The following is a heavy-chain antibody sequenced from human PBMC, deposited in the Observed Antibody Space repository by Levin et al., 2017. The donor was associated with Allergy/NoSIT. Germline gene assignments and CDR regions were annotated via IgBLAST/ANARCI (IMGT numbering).Heavy chain of an antibody. D-gene: IGHD6-13*01. Sequence: GGSLRLSCAASGFTFSSYWMSWVRQAPGKGLEWVANIKQDGSDKYYVDSVKGRFTISRDNAKNSLYLQMNSLRVEDTAVYYCARQETRIAAAGVGSFDYWGQGTLVTVSS. J-gene: IGHJ4*02. V-gene: IGHV3-7*04. CDR2: IKQDGSDK. CDR3: ARQETRIAAAGVGSFDY. CDR1: GFTFSSYW.